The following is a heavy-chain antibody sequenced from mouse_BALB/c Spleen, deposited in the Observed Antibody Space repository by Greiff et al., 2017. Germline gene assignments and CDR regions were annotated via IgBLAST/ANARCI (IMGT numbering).Heavy chain of an antibody. CDR1: GFTFTDYY. CDR2: IRNKANGYTT. V-gene: IGHV7-3*02. Sequence: EVKLVESGGGLVQPGGSLRLSCATSGFTFTDYYMSWVRQPPGKALEWLGFIRNKANGYTTEYSASVKGRFTISRDNSQSILYLQMNTLRAEDSATDYCARDKAFYYAMDYWGQGTSVTVSS. D-gene: IGHD3-2*02. J-gene: IGHJ4*01. CDR3: ARDKAFYYAMDY.